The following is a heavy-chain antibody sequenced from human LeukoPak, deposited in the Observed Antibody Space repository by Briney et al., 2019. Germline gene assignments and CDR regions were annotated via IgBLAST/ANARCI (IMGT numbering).Heavy chain of an antibody. Sequence: GGSLRLSCTASGFTFSDFYMSWIRQAPGKGLEWLSDISSSSTDTNYADSVKGRFTISRDNAKNSLFLQLNSLRAEDTAVYYCARKTYYYDSGSYSKSYYFDYWGQGTLVTVSS. D-gene: IGHD3-10*01. V-gene: IGHV3-11*06. J-gene: IGHJ4*02. CDR2: ISSSSTDT. CDR1: GFTFSDFY. CDR3: ARKTYYYDSGSYSKSYYFDY.